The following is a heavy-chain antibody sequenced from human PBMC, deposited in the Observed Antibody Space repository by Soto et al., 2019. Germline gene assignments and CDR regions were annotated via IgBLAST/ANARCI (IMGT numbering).Heavy chain of an antibody. V-gene: IGHV4-59*01. CDR3: ARIPPRYYDILTGYSPWYYFDY. CDR1: GGSISSYY. D-gene: IGHD3-9*01. CDR2: IYYSGST. J-gene: IGHJ4*02. Sequence: PSETLSLTCTVSGGSISSYYWSWIRQPPGKGLEWIGYIYYSGSTNYNPSLKSRVTISVDTSKNQFSLKLSSVTAADTAVYYCARIPPRYYDILTGYSPWYYFDYWGQGTLVTVSS.